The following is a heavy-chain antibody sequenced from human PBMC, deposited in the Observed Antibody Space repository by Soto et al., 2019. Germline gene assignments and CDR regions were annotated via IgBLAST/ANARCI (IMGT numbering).Heavy chain of an antibody. CDR3: ARDSSDTAMVTSGMDV. D-gene: IGHD5-18*01. Sequence: ASVKVSCKASGYIFTGYYLHWVRQAPGQGLEWMGIINPSGGSTSYAQKFQGRVTMTRDTSTSTVYMELSSLRSEDTAVYYCARDSSDTAMVTSGMDVWGQGTTVTVSS. J-gene: IGHJ6*02. V-gene: IGHV1-46*01. CDR2: INPSGGST. CDR1: GYIFTGYY.